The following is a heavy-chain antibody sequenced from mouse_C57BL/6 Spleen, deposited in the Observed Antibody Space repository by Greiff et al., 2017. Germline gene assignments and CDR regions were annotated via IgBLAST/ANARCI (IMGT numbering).Heavy chain of an antibody. CDR2: IYPGDGDT. J-gene: IGHJ2*01. D-gene: IGHD3-1*01. CDR1: GYAFSSYW. CDR3: ARFGGY. V-gene: IGHV1-80*01. Sequence: VKLMESGAELVKPGASVKISCKASGYAFSSYWMSWVKQRPGKGLEWIGQIYPGDGDTNYNGKFKGKATLTADKSSSTAYMQLSSLTSEDSAVYFCARFGGYWGQGTTLTVSS.